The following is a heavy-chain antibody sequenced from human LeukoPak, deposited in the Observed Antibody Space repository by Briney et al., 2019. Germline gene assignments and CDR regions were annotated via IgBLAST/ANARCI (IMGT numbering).Heavy chain of an antibody. CDR2: ISGSGGST. CDR3: AKDRSSWVRGVNPIDY. D-gene: IGHD3-10*01. Sequence: PGGSLRLSCAASGFTFSSYAMSWVRQAPGKGLEWVSAISGSGGSTYYADSVKGRFTISRDNSKNTLYLQMNSLRAEDTAVCYCAKDRSSWVRGVNPIDYWGQGTLVTVSS. CDR1: GFTFSSYA. J-gene: IGHJ4*02. V-gene: IGHV3-23*01.